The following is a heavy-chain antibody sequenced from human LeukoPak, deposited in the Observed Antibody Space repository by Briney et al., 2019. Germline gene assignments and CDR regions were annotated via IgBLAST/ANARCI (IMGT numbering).Heavy chain of an antibody. Sequence: GESLKISCKGSGYSFTSYWIGWLRQLPGKGLEWMGIIYPGDSDSRYSPSFQGQVTISADKSISTAYLQWSSLKASDTAIYYCARREGGYYDTSGYYRYWGQGTLVTVSS. D-gene: IGHD3-22*01. J-gene: IGHJ4*02. CDR1: GYSFTSYW. V-gene: IGHV5-51*01. CDR2: IYPGDSDS. CDR3: ARREGGYYDTSGYYRY.